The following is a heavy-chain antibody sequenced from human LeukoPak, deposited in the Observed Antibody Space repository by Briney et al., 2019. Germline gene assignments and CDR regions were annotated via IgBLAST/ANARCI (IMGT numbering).Heavy chain of an antibody. D-gene: IGHD2-21*02. CDR2: ISGSGGGT. V-gene: IGHV3-23*01. Sequence: GGSLRLSCAASGFTFSSYAMSWVRQAPGKGLEWVSAISGSGGGTYYADSAKGRFTISRDNSKNTLYLQMNSLRAEDTAVYYCAKMDAPYCGGDCYYYFDYWGQGTLVTVSS. CDR1: GFTFSSYA. CDR3: AKMDAPYCGGDCYYYFDY. J-gene: IGHJ4*02.